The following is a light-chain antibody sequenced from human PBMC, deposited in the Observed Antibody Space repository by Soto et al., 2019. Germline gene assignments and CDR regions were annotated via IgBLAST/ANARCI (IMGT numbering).Light chain of an antibody. J-gene: IGKJ1*01. CDR2: GAS. V-gene: IGKV3-15*01. Sequence: EIEMTLSPATLSLAPGERVTLSCRASESVSTNLVWYQQKAGQAPRLLIYGASTRATGIPARFSGSGSGTEFTLTISGLQSEDFAVYYCQHYSILRTFGQGATGDIK. CDR1: ESVSTN. CDR3: QHYSILRT.